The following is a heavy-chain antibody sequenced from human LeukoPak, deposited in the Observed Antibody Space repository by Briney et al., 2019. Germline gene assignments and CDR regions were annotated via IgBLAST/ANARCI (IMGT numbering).Heavy chain of an antibody. Sequence: SETLSLTCTVSGGSIGSYYWSWIRQPAGKGLEWIGRIYTSGSTNYNPSLKSRVTMSVDTSKNQFSLKLSSVTAADTAVYYCARADYSGNSRYFQHWGQGTLVTVSS. J-gene: IGHJ1*01. V-gene: IGHV4-4*07. D-gene: IGHD4-23*01. CDR2: IYTSGST. CDR1: GGSIGSYY. CDR3: ARADYSGNSRYFQH.